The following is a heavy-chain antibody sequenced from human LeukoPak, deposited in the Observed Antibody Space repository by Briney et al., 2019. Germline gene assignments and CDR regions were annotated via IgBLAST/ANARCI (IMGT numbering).Heavy chain of an antibody. J-gene: IGHJ4*02. CDR2: VSDGGGTV. V-gene: IGHV3-30*03. Sequence: GSSLRLSCAASGFTFSRHGMHWVRQAPGKGLEWVAVVSDGGGTVYYAESVKGRFTIARDNSKNTVFPQMNSLRAEDTAVFYCTREAATGSRYSFDYWGQGTQVTVTS. D-gene: IGHD1-1*01. CDR1: GFTFSRHG. CDR3: TREAATGSRYSFDY.